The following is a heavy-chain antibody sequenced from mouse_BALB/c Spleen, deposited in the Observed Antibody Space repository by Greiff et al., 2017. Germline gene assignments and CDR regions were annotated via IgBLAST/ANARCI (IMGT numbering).Heavy chain of an antibody. CDR3: ARRLYDYYYYAMDY. J-gene: IGHJ4*01. V-gene: IGHV5-6-2*01. CDR1: GFTFSSYY. CDR2: INSNGGST. D-gene: IGHD2-4*01. Sequence: EVQVVESGGGLVKLGGSLKLSCAASGFTFSSYYMSWVRQTPEKRLELVAAINSNGGSTYYPDTVKGRFTISRDNAKNTLYLQMSSLKSEDTALYYCARRLYDYYYYAMDYGGQGTSVTVAS.